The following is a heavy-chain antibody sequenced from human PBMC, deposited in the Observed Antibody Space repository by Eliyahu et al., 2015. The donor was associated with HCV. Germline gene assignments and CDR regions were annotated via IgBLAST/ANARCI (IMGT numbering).Heavy chain of an antibody. V-gene: IGHV3-33*01. CDR1: G. CDR3: ARDGAVAGIDY. D-gene: IGHD6-19*01. J-gene: IGHJ4*02. Sequence: GMHWVRQAPGKGLEWVAVIWYDGSNKYYADSVKGRFTISRDNSKNTLYLQMNSLRAEDTAVYYCARDGAVAGIDYWGQGTLVTVSS. CDR2: IWYDGSNK.